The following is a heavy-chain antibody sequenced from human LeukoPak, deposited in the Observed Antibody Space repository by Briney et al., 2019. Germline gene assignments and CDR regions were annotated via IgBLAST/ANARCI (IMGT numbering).Heavy chain of an antibody. V-gene: IGHV3-23*01. CDR1: GFTFSSFA. CDR3: AKSKVGAPDYFDY. J-gene: IGHJ4*02. D-gene: IGHD1-26*01. Sequence: PGGSLRLSCAASGFTFSSFAMSWVRQAPGKGLEWVSGISGSGGTTYSAASVEGRFTISRDNSKNTLFLQMNSLRAEDTAVYYCAKSKVGAPDYFDYWGQGTLVTVSS. CDR2: ISGSGGTT.